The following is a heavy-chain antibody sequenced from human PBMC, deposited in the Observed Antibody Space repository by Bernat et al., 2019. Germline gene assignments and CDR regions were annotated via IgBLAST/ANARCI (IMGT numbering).Heavy chain of an antibody. V-gene: IGHV4-39*01. CDR2: IYYSGST. CDR1: GGSISSSSYY. J-gene: IGHJ3*02. D-gene: IGHD3-22*01. Sequence: QLQLQESGPGLVKPSETLSLTCTVSGGSISSSSYYWGWIRQPPGQGLEWIGSIYYSGSTYYNPSLKSRVTISVDTAKNQFSLKLSSVTAADTAVYYCARLQWYYYDSSGYDAFDIWGQGTMVTVSS. CDR3: ARLQWYYYDSSGYDAFDI.